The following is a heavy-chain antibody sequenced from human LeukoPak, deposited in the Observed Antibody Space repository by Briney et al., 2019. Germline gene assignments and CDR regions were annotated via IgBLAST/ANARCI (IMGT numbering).Heavy chain of an antibody. CDR2: INSGGTVT. V-gene: IGHV3-74*01. CDR1: GFTLSDFW. J-gene: IGHJ4*02. D-gene: IGHD6-13*01. CDR3: ATVGGVAAIGPLG. Sequence: GGSLRLSCAASGFTLSDFWMHWVRQAPGKGLVWVSRINSGGTVTNYADSVKGRLTISRDNAKNTLYLQMNSLRADDTAVYYCATVGGVAAIGPLGWGQGTLVTVSS.